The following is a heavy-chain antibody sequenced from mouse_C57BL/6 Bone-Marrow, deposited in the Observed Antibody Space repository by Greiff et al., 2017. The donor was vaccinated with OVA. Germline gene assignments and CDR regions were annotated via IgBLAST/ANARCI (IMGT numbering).Heavy chain of an antibody. CDR3: TTYRY. Sequence: EVHLVESGAELVRPGASVKLSCTASGFNIKDDYMHWVKERPEQGLEWIGWIYPENGDTEYASKFQGKATITADTSSKTVYLHLSSLTSEDTAVYYRTTYRYWGQGTTLTVSS. J-gene: IGHJ2*01. CDR2: IYPENGDT. V-gene: IGHV14-4*01. CDR1: GFNIKDDY.